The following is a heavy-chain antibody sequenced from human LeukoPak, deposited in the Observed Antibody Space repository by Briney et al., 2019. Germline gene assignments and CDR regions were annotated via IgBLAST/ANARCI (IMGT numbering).Heavy chain of an antibody. V-gene: IGHV3-20*04. CDR3: TRSRGAYYYYMDV. Sequence: GGSLRLSCAASGFTFDDYGMSWVRQAPGKGLEWVSGINWNGGSTGYAGSVKGRFTISRDNAKNSLYLQMISLRAEDTALYYCTRSRGAYYYYMDVWGKGTTVTVSS. CDR2: INWNGGST. CDR1: GFTFDDYG. J-gene: IGHJ6*03. D-gene: IGHD3-22*01.